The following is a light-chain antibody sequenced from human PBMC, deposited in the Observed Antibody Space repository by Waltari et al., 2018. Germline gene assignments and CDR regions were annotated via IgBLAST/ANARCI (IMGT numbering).Light chain of an antibody. CDR3: QHYDNLPPPSYT. CDR2: DAS. CDR1: QDISNY. Sequence: DIQKTQSPSSLSASVGDRVTITCQASQDISNYLNWYQQKAGNAPKLLIYDASNLETGVPSRFSGGGSGTHFTFTISSLQPEDIATYYCQHYDNLPPPSYTFGQGTKLEIK. J-gene: IGKJ2*01. V-gene: IGKV1-33*01.